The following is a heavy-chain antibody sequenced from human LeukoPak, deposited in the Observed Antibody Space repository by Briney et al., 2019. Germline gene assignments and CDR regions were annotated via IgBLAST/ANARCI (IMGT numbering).Heavy chain of an antibody. Sequence: SETLSLTCAVSGGSISPYYWMWMRQPPGKGLEWIGYISYSGSTSFNPSLKSRVTISLDTSTNQVSLKLRSVTAADTAVYYCARAGSDRLTTTLWGQGTLVTVSS. CDR2: ISYSGST. D-gene: IGHD4-17*01. V-gene: IGHV4-59*01. CDR1: GGSISPYY. CDR3: ARAGSDRLTTTL. J-gene: IGHJ4*02.